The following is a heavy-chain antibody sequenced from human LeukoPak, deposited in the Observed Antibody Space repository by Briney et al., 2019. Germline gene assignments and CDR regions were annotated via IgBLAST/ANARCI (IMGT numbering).Heavy chain of an antibody. CDR1: GGSISSGGYS. J-gene: IGHJ3*02. Sequence: SQTLSLTCTVSGGSISSGGYSGSWIRQAPGKGLEWIGYIYYSGSTYYNPSLKSRVTISVDTSKNQFSLKLTSVTAADTAVYYCAAFLLQQINVFDIWGQGTMVTVSS. D-gene: IGHD1-1*01. V-gene: IGHV4-30-4*07. CDR3: AAFLLQQINVFDI. CDR2: IYYSGST.